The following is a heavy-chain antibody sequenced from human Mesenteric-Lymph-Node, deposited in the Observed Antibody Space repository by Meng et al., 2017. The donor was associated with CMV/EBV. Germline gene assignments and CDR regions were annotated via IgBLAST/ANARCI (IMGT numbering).Heavy chain of an antibody. CDR2: IIPIFGTA. V-gene: IGHV1-69*05. Sequence: SVKVSCKASGGTFSSYAISWVRQAPGQGLEWMGGIIPIFGTANYAQKFQGRVTITTDESTSTAYMELSSLRSEDTAVYYCARARTFWSGYNYYYGMDVWGQGTTVTVSS. CDR1: GGTFSSYA. CDR3: ARARTFWSGYNYYYGMDV. J-gene: IGHJ6*02. D-gene: IGHD3-3*01.